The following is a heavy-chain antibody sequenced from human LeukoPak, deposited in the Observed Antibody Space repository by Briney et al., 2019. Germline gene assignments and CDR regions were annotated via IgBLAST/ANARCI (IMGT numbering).Heavy chain of an antibody. CDR3: ARRDYYDSSGDFDY. CDR2: INPNSGGT. J-gene: IGHJ4*02. D-gene: IGHD3-22*01. Sequence: ASVKVSCKASGYTFTGYYMHWVRQAPGQGLEWMGWINPNSGGTNYAQKFQGRVTMTRDTSISTAYMELSRLRSDDTAVYYCARRDYYDSSGDFDYWGQGTLVTVSS. V-gene: IGHV1-2*02. CDR1: GYTFTGYY.